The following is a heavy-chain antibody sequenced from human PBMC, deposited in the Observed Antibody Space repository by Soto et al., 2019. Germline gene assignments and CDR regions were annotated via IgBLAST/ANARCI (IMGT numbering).Heavy chain of an antibody. J-gene: IGHJ4*02. Sequence: EVQLVESGGGLVQPGGSLRLSCAASGFTFSSYSMNWVRQAPGKGLEWVSYISSSSNIYYADSVKGRFTISRDNAKNSLYLQMNSLRDEDTAVYYCARGPLYCSGGSCYSHFDYWGQGTLVTVSS. V-gene: IGHV3-48*02. D-gene: IGHD2-15*01. CDR1: GFTFSSYS. CDR3: ARGPLYCSGGSCYSHFDY. CDR2: ISSSSNI.